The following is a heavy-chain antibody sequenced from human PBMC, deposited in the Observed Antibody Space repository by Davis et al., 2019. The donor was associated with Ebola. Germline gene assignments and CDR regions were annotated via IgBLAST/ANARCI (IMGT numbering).Heavy chain of an antibody. CDR3: AKMHIVVLVPATGHFDD. D-gene: IGHD2-15*01. CDR2: ISGSTGTS. CDR1: GFTFSSYA. V-gene: IGHV3-23*01. Sequence: PGGSLRLSCAASGFTFSSYAMSWVRQAPGKGLEWVSGISGSTGTSHYADSVKGRFIISRDNLKNTLYLQMNSLRAEDTAVYFCAKMHIVVLVPATGHFDDWGQGTRVTVSS. J-gene: IGHJ4*02.